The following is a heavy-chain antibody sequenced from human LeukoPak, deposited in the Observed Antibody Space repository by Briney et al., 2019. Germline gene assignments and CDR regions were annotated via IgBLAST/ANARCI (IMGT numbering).Heavy chain of an antibody. V-gene: IGHV4-39*02. CDR2: IHYSGST. J-gene: IGHJ3*02. D-gene: IGHD3-16*01. Sequence: KTSETLSLTCTVSGGSISSGSYYWGWIRQPPGKGLEWIGSIHYSGSTYYNPSLKSRVTISVDTSKNHFSLKLSSVTAADTAVYYCARASFGRVIYDAFDIWGQGTMVTVSS. CDR3: ARASFGRVIYDAFDI. CDR1: GGSISSGSYY.